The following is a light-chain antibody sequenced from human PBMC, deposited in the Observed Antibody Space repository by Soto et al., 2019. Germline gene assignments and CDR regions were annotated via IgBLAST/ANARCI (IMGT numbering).Light chain of an antibody. CDR3: QKYGRSAPSWT. Sequence: ETVLTQSPGTLSLSPGESATLSCRASQSVSNSYLAWYQQKPGQAPRLLIYGASSRATGIPDRFSGSGSGADFTLTISRLEPEDFAVYYCQKYGRSAPSWTFGQGTKVEIK. J-gene: IGKJ1*01. CDR1: QSVSNSY. V-gene: IGKV3-20*01. CDR2: GAS.